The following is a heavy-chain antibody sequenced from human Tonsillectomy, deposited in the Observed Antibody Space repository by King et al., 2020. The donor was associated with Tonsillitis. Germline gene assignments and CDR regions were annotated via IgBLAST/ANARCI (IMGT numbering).Heavy chain of an antibody. J-gene: IGHJ4*02. V-gene: IGHV3-30*04. D-gene: IGHD1-1*01. CDR3: ARDLMSGDWNDPLGYFDY. CDR2: ISYDGSNK. Sequence: MQLVESGGGVVQPGRSLRLSCAASGFTFSNYAMHWVRQAPGKGLEWVAIISYDGSNKYYADSVKGRFTISRDNSKNKMYVQMNSLGAEDTAVYYCARDLMSGDWNDPLGYFDYWGQGTLVTVSS. CDR1: GFTFSNYA.